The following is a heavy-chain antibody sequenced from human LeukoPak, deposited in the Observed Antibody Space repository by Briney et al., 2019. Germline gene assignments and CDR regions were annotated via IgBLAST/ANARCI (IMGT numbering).Heavy chain of an antibody. CDR1: GGSFSGYY. D-gene: IGHD1-26*01. CDR3: ARHPPEGVGATAGHYMDV. J-gene: IGHJ6*03. V-gene: IGHV4-34*01. Sequence: SETLSLTCAVYGGSFSGYYWSWIRQPPGKGLEWIGEINHSGSTNYNPSLKSRVTISVDTSKNQFSLKLSSVTAADTAVYYCARHPPEGVGATAGHYMDVWGKGTTVTISS. CDR2: INHSGST.